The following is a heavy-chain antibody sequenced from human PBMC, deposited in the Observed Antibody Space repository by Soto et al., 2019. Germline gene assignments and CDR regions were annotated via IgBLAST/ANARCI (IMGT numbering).Heavy chain of an antibody. D-gene: IGHD2-15*01. Sequence: QVQLQESGPGLVKPSQTLSLTCTVSGGSISSGDYYWSWIRQPPGKGLEWIGYIYYSGSTYYNPSLKSRVTISVDTSKNQFSLKLSSVTAADTAVYYCARGGNCSGGSCYSGNNDAFDIWGQGTMVTVSS. J-gene: IGHJ3*02. CDR1: GGSISSGDYY. CDR2: IYYSGST. CDR3: ARGGNCSGGSCYSGNNDAFDI. V-gene: IGHV4-30-4*01.